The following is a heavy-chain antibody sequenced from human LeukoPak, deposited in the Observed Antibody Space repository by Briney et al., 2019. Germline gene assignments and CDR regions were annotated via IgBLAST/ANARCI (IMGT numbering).Heavy chain of an antibody. V-gene: IGHV3-30-3*01. Sequence: PGGSLRLSCAASGFTFSSYAMHWVRQAPGKGLEWVAVISYDGSNKYYADSVKGRFTISRDNSKNTLYLQMNSLRAEDTAVYYCARAGGRYGDLHSTEYFQHWGQGTLVTVSS. J-gene: IGHJ1*01. CDR3: ARAGGRYGDLHSTEYFQH. CDR2: ISYDGSNK. D-gene: IGHD4-17*01. CDR1: GFTFSSYA.